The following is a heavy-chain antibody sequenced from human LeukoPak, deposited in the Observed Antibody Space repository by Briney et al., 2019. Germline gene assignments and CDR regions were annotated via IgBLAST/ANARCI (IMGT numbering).Heavy chain of an antibody. CDR2: IDGDGSST. CDR3: ARTIVGAAFDY. Sequence: GGSLRLSCAASGFTFSSYWMHCVXQAPGXGLVCVSRIDGDGSSTSYADSVKGRFTISRDNAKNTLYLQMNSLRAEDTAVYYCARTIVGAAFDYWGQGTLVTVSS. J-gene: IGHJ4*02. D-gene: IGHD1-26*01. V-gene: IGHV3-74*01. CDR1: GFTFSSYW.